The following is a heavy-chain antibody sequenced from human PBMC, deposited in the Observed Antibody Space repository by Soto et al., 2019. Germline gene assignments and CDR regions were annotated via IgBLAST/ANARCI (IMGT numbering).Heavy chain of an antibody. CDR3: VRLIGNSWLDS. V-gene: IGHV4-34*01. CDR1: GGSFSGYD. Sequence: PSETLSLTCAVYGGSFSGYDWTWIRQPPGTGLEWIGEINHSGGSNYNPSLKSRVTISVDTSKNQFSLKLTSVTPDDTAVYYCVRLIGNSWLDSWGQGTLVTVSS. J-gene: IGHJ5*01. CDR2: INHSGGS. D-gene: IGHD2-8*01.